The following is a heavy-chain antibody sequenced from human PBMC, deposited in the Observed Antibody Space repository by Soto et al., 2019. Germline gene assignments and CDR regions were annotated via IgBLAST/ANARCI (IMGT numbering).Heavy chain of an antibody. J-gene: IGHJ6*02. CDR1: GFTFSSYS. CDR2: ISSTATTI. CDR3: ARDLRSYAYFYYGMDV. D-gene: IGHD1-26*01. V-gene: IGHV3-48*02. Sequence: EAPLLESGGGLVQPGGSLRLSFAASGFTFSSYSMNWVRQAPGKGLEWISYISSTATTIYYADSVKGRFTISRDNAKNSLSLLMDSLRDEDTAVYFCARDLRSYAYFYYGMDVWGQGTTVTVSS.